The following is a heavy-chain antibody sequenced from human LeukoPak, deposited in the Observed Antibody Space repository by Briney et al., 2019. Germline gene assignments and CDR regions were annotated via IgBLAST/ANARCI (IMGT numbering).Heavy chain of an antibody. CDR1: GFTFSSYS. CDR3: AAGGPFGELLPDAFDI. J-gene: IGHJ3*02. CDR2: ISSSSSYI. V-gene: IGHV3-21*01. D-gene: IGHD3-10*01. Sequence: GGSLRLSCAASGFTFSSYSMNWVRQAPGKGLEWVSSISSSSSYIYYADSVKGRFTISRDNAKNSLYLQMNSLRAEDTAVYYCAAGGPFGELLPDAFDIWGQGTMVTVSS.